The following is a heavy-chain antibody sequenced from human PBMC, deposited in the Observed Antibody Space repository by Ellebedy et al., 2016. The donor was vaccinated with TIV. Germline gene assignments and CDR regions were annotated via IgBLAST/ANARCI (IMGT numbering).Heavy chain of an antibody. CDR3: ARANREWLVTHLTFDY. V-gene: IGHV4-34*01. J-gene: IGHJ4*02. CDR1: GGSFSGYY. D-gene: IGHD6-19*01. Sequence: SETLSLXXAVYGGSFSGYYWSWIRQPPGKGLEWIGEINHSGSTNYKPSLKSRVTISVDTSKNQFSLKLSSVTAADTAVYYCARANREWLVTHLTFDYWGQGTLVTVSS. CDR2: INHSGST.